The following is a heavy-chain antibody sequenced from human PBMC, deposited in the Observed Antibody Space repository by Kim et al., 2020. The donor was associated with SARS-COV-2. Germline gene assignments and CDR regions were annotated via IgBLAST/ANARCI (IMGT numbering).Heavy chain of an antibody. V-gene: IGHV4-59*08. Sequence: SETLSLTCTVYGGSISSYYWSWIRQPPGEALEWIGYIYSSGNTNYNPSFKSRVTISVDTSKNQFSLKLSSVAAADTAVYYCARHEAISGGDYLDYCGHGT. D-gene: IGHD2-21*01. J-gene: IGHJ4*01. CDR2: IYSSGNT. CDR3: ARHEAISGGDYLDY. CDR1: GGSISSYY.